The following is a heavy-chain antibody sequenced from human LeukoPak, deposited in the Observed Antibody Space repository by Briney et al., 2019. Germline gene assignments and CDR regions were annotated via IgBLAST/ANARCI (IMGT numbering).Heavy chain of an antibody. D-gene: IGHD2-15*01. CDR3: ASMLGYCSGGSCSVVDY. Sequence: PGGSLRLSXAASGFTFSSYGMHWVRQAPGKGLEWVAFIRYDGSNKYYADSVKGRFTISRDNSKNTLYLQMNSLRAEDTAVYYCASMLGYCSGGSCSVVDYWGQGTLVTVSS. V-gene: IGHV3-30*02. CDR1: GFTFSSYG. J-gene: IGHJ4*02. CDR2: IRYDGSNK.